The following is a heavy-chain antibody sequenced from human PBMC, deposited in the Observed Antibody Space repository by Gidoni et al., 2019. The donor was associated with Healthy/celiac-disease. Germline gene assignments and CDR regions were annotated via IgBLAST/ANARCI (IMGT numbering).Heavy chain of an antibody. V-gene: IGHV3-23*01. CDR1: GFTFRSYS. D-gene: IGHD3-22*01. CDR2: ISGSGGST. CDR3: AKASYYYDSSGYYYAGDAFDI. Sequence: EVQLLESGGGLVHPGGSLRLSCAASGFTFRSYSMSWVRQAPGKGLEWVSAISGSGGSTYYADSVKGRFTISRDNSKNTLYLQMNSLRAEDTAVYYCAKASYYYDSSGYYYAGDAFDIWGQGTMVTVSS. J-gene: IGHJ3*02.